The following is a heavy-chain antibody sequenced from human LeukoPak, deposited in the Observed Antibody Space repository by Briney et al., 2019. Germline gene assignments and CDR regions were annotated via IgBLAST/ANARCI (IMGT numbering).Heavy chain of an antibody. CDR2: IKQDGSEK. CDR1: GFTFSGRW. V-gene: IGHV3-7*01. Sequence: GGSLRLSCAASGFTFSGRWMGWVRQAPGKGLEYVANIKQDGSEKYYVDSVQGRFAISRDNADSSLYLQMNSLRAEDMAVYYCARQPGNYYYYGMDVWGQGTTVTVSS. CDR3: ARQPGNYYYYGMDV. J-gene: IGHJ6*02. D-gene: IGHD1-14*01.